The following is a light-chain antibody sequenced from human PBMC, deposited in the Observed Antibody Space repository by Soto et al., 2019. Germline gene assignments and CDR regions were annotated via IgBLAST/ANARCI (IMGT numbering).Light chain of an antibody. J-gene: IGLJ3*02. CDR2: EGN. Sequence: QSALTQPASVSGSPGQSITISCTGTSSDIGSYNLVSWYQQHPGKAPKVIIYEGNERPSGVSNRFSGSKSGNTASLTISGLQAEDGADYCCCSYAGSMTWVFGGGTKLTVL. V-gene: IGLV2-23*01. CDR1: SSDIGSYNL. CDR3: CSYAGSMTWV.